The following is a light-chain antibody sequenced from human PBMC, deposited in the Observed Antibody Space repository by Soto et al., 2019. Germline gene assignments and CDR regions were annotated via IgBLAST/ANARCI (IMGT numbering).Light chain of an antibody. CDR3: QQYTSWFRS. V-gene: IGKV3-11*01. CDR2: FAS. Sequence: EIVLTQSPATLSLAPGERATLSCRASQSVTNLAWYQHKPGQAPRLLIYFASTRAAGIPARFSGSGSGTDFTLTISSLGPGDFAVYYCQQYTSWFRSFGGGTTVEIK. CDR1: QSVTN. J-gene: IGKJ4*01.